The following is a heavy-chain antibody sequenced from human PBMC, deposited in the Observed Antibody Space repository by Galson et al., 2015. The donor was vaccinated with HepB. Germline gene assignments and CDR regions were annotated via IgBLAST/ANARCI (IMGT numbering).Heavy chain of an antibody. CDR1: GYTFTTYG. V-gene: IGHV1-3*01. D-gene: IGHD2/OR15-2a*01. Sequence: SVKVSCKASGYTFTTYGLHWVRQAPGQRLEWMGWINGVNDNTKYSQKFQGRVTITRVTSASTAYMELSSLTSEDTAVYYCARERAYSASFCDFWGQGTLVTVSS. CDR2: INGVNDNT. CDR3: ARERAYSASFCDF. J-gene: IGHJ4*02.